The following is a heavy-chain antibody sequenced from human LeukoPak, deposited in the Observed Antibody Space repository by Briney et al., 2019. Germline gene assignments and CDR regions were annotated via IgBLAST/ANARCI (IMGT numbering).Heavy chain of an antibody. CDR1: GFTFSSYV. CDR2: ISYDGNNK. D-gene: IGHD3-10*01. Sequence: SGRSLRLSCAASGFTFSSYVMHWVRQAPGKGLEWVAGISYDGNNKYYAESVKGRFTISRDNSKNTLYLQTNSLRDEDTAVYYCAKDWVVRGVISYWGQGTLVTVSS. CDR3: AKDWVVRGVISY. J-gene: IGHJ4*02. V-gene: IGHV3-30*18.